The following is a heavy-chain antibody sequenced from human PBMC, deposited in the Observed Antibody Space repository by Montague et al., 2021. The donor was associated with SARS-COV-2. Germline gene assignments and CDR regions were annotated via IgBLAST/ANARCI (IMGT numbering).Heavy chain of an antibody. D-gene: IGHD3-10*01. J-gene: IGHJ4*02. CDR1: GGSIRSYS. V-gene: IGHV4-4*07. CDR3: ARDGGFYGSGGYSL. CDR2: IFASGGT. Sequence: SETLSLTCTVAGGSIRSYSWSWIRQPAAKGLDWIGRIFASGGTIYSPSLRSRVSMSVDASKNPFSFILTSVTAADTGVYFCARDGGFYGSGGYSLWGQGTLVTVSS.